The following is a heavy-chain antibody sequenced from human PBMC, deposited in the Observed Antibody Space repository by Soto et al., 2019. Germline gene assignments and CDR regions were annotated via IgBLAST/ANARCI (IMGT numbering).Heavy chain of an antibody. V-gene: IGHV3-33*01. CDR2: IRYDGSNQ. CDR1: GFTFSTYG. D-gene: IGHD3-22*01. J-gene: IGHJ4*02. CDR3: ARGFLDWVGYYDSSGYYSTYYFDY. Sequence: PGGSLRLSCAASGFTFSTYGMHWVRQAPGKGLEWVAGIRYDGSNQYYADSVKGQFTISRDNSKNTLYMQMDNLRAADTAVYYCARGFLDWVGYYDSSGYYSTYYFDYWGQGTLVTVSS.